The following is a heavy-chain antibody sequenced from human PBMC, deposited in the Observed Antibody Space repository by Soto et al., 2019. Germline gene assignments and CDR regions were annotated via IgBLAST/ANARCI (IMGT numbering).Heavy chain of an antibody. CDR2: VIPLFSVS. Sequence: SVKVSCKVSGGTLTRFAISWVRQAPGQGLEWMGGVIPLFSVSRQSEKLQERVTVTADEATSTVYLELRSLKSDDTAIYYCAAGGLGEGGYFYYGLDVWGQGTTVTVSS. CDR3: AAGGLGEGGYFYYGLDV. V-gene: IGHV1-69*13. CDR1: GGTLTRFA. J-gene: IGHJ6*02. D-gene: IGHD2-15*01.